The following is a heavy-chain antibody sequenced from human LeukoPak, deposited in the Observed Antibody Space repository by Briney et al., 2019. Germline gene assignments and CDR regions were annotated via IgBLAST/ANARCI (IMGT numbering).Heavy chain of an antibody. CDR2: ISYDGNNQ. CDR3: ARGVVAVQSYYMDV. D-gene: IGHD2-15*01. Sequence: PGGSLRLSCAASGFTFSNYAMHWVRQAPGKGLEWVALISYDGNNQYYADSVEGRFTISRDNAKNPLYLQMNSLRAEDTAVYYCARGVVAVQSYYMDVWGKGTTVTISS. V-gene: IGHV3-30*04. CDR1: GFTFSNYA. J-gene: IGHJ6*03.